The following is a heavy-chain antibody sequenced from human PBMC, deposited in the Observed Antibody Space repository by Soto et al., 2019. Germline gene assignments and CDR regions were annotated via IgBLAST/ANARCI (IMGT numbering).Heavy chain of an antibody. CDR3: ARDSHYYGSGLYGMDV. J-gene: IGHJ6*02. CDR2: IYYSGST. Sequence: PSETLSLTCTVSGGSISSGGYYWSWIRQHPGKGLEWIGYIYYSGSTYYNPSLKSRVTISVDTSKNQFSLKLSSVTAADTAVYYCARDSHYYGSGLYGMDVWGQGTTVTVSS. CDR1: GGSISSGGYY. D-gene: IGHD3-10*01. V-gene: IGHV4-31*03.